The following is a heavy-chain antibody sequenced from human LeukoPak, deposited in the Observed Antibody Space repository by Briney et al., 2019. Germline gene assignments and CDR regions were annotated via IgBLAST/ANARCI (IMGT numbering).Heavy chain of an antibody. CDR3: AREYGSGSYYKGGAFDI. D-gene: IGHD3-10*01. V-gene: IGHV3-11*06. CDR1: GFTFSDYY. J-gene: IGHJ3*02. Sequence: GGSLRLSCAASGFTFSDYYMSWIRQAPGKGLEWVSYISSSSSYTNYADSVKGRFTISRDNAKNSLCLQMNSLRAEDTAVYYCAREYGSGSYYKGGAFDIWGQGTMVTVSS. CDR2: ISSSSSYT.